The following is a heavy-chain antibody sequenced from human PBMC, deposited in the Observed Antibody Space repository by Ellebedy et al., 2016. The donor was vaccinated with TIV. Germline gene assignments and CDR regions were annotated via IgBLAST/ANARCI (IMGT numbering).Heavy chain of an antibody. CDR2: VYYSGIT. CDR3: ARWPLSPFNYYYYGMDI. D-gene: IGHD5-12*01. J-gene: IGHJ6*02. Sequence: SETLSLXXTVSGDSVSSSSYYCSWIRQPPGKGLEWIGYVYYSGITKYNPSLKSRVTISLDTSKNQFSLKLSSVTAADTAVYYCARWPLSPFNYYYYGMDIWGQGTTVTVSS. V-gene: IGHV4-61*01. CDR1: GDSVSSSSYY.